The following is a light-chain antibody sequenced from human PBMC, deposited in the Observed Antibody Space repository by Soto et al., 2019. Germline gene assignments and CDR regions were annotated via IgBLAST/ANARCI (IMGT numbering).Light chain of an antibody. CDR2: EVS. Sequence: QSALTQPASVSGSPGQSITISCTGTSRDVGGYNYVSWHQQHPGKAPKVIITEVSNRPSGVSNRFSGSKSGNTASLTISGLQAEDEADYYCSSYISSSTFVVFGGGTKVTFL. V-gene: IGLV2-14*01. CDR1: SRDVGGYNY. J-gene: IGLJ2*01. CDR3: SSYISSSTFVV.